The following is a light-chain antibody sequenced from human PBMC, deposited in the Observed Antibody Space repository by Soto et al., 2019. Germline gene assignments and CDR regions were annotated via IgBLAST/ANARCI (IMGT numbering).Light chain of an antibody. J-gene: IGLJ3*02. CDR2: DVN. Sequence: QSALTQPASVSGSPGQSITISCTGTSGDVGGSNSVSWYQHHPGKAPKLMIYDVNNRPSGVSNRFSGFKSGNTASLTISGLQPDDEADYYCSSYTSVSTLVFGGGTKLTVL. V-gene: IGLV2-14*01. CDR1: SGDVGGSNS. CDR3: SSYTSVSTLV.